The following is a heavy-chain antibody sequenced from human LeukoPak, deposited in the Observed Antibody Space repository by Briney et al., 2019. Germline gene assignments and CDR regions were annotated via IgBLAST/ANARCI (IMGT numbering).Heavy chain of an antibody. D-gene: IGHD5-18*01. V-gene: IGHV3-64D*06. Sequence: PGGSLRLSCSASGFTFSSYAMHWVRQAPGKGLEYVSAISSNGGSTYYADSVEGRFTISRDNSKNTLYLQMSSLRAEDTAVYYCVKDRGTAMVLYYFDYWGQGTLVTVSS. CDR3: VKDRGTAMVLYYFDY. CDR1: GFTFSSYA. J-gene: IGHJ4*02. CDR2: ISSNGGST.